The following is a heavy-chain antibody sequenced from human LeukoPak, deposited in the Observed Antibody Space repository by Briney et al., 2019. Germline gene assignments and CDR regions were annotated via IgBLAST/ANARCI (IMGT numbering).Heavy chain of an antibody. D-gene: IGHD3-16*01. CDR1: GFPFSSYA. V-gene: IGHV3-23*01. Sequence: GGSLRLSCAASGFPFSSYAMSWVRQAPGKGLEWVSAISGSGGSTYYTDSVKGRFTISRDNARNSLYLQMSNLRAEDTAVYFCARGGGLDVWGQGATVTVSS. J-gene: IGHJ6*02. CDR3: ARGGGLDV. CDR2: ISGSGGST.